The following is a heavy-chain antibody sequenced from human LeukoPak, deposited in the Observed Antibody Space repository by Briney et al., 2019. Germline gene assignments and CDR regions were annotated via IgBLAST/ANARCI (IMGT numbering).Heavy chain of an antibody. CDR2: INHSGST. V-gene: IGHV4-34*01. J-gene: IGHJ4*02. Sequence: SETLSLTCAVYGGSFSGYYWSWIRQPPGKGLEWIGEINHSGSTNYNPSLESRVTISVDTSKNQFSLKLSSVTAADTAVYYCARGLPNDYWGQGTLVTVSS. CDR3: ARGLPNDY. CDR1: GGSFSGYY.